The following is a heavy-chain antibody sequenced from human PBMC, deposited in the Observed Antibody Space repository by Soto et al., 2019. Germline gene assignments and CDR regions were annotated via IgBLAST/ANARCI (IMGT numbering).Heavy chain of an antibody. J-gene: IGHJ3*02. CDR3: ATATVVTVYNGAFDM. V-gene: IGHV3-11*06. D-gene: IGHD2-8*01. CDR2: IGSGGTYT. Sequence: QVQLVESGGGLVKPGGSLRLSCAASGITFSDHYXXXXRQAPGXRLEWVSNIGSGGTYTNYADSVKGLFTISRDNAKNLLYLKMNSLSAEDTAVYYCATATVVTVYNGAFDMWGQGTKVTVSS. CDR1: GITFSDHY.